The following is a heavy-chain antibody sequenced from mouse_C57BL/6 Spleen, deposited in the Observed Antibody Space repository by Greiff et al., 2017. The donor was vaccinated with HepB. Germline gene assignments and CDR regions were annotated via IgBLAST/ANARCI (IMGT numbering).Heavy chain of an antibody. Sequence: QVQLQQPGAELVKPGASVKLSCKASGYTFTSYWMHWVKQRPGQGLEWIGMIHPNSGSTNYNEKFKSKATLTVDKSSSTAYMQLSSLTSEDSAVYYCARDDYDDDWYFDVWGTGTTVTVSS. CDR2: IHPNSGST. V-gene: IGHV1-64*01. D-gene: IGHD2-4*01. CDR3: ARDDYDDDWYFDV. CDR1: GYTFTSYW. J-gene: IGHJ1*03.